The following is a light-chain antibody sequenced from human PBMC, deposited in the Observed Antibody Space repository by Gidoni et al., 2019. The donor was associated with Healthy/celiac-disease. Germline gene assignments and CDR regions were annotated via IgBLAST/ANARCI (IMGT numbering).Light chain of an antibody. V-gene: IGLV1-40*01. CDR1: SSNIGAGYD. CDR2: GNS. Sequence: QSVLTQPPSVSGAPRQKVTISCTGSSSNIGAGYDVPWYQQLPGTAPKLLIYGNSNRPSGVPDRFSGSKSGTSASLAITGLQAEDEADYYCQSYDSSLSGFYVFGTGTKVTVL. J-gene: IGLJ1*01. CDR3: QSYDSSLSGFYV.